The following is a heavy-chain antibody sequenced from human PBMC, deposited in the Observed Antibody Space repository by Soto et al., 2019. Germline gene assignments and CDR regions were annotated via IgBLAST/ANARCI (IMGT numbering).Heavy chain of an antibody. CDR2: IIPTFGTP. CDR3: ASERSAQYFDF. CDR1: GGTFSSHG. J-gene: IGHJ4*02. D-gene: IGHD1-26*01. Sequence: QVQLVQSGTVVQRRGSSVKVSCQASGGTFSSHGMAWVRQAPGQGLEWMGGIIPTFGTPTYAPKFQGRVTITAVKSTNMAYMELSSLRSEDTGVYYCASERSAQYFDFWGQGTLITVSS. V-gene: IGHV1-69*06.